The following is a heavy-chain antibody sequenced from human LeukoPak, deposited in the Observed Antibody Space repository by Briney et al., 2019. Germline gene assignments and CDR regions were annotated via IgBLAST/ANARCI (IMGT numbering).Heavy chain of an antibody. CDR2: ISYSSQYI. Sequence: WGSLRLSCAASAFTFSNYNMNWLRQAPRKGLEWVSSISYSSQYIYYADSVKGRFTVSRGNAKNSLSLQLNSLRAADTAVYFCARDRQTSCSTSTCSFDHFDYWGQGTMVTVSS. J-gene: IGHJ4*02. D-gene: IGHD2-2*01. CDR1: AFTFSNYN. CDR3: ARDRQTSCSTSTCSFDHFDY. V-gene: IGHV3-21*06.